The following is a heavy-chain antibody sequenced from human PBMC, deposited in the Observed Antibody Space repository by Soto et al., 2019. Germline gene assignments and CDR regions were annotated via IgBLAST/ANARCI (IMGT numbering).Heavy chain of an antibody. D-gene: IGHD1-26*01. CDR3: AKGWDVKYFDH. CDR2: IFSSGRT. J-gene: IGHJ4*02. CDR1: GASLLSSY. V-gene: IGHV4-4*07. Sequence: VQLQESGPGLVKPSETLSLSCDVSGASLLSSYWSWVRQPAGKGLEWIGHIFSSGRTSYNPPLKSRVTMSIDTPNNKFSLNLKSVTAADTAVYYCAKGWDVKYFDHWGQGARVTVSS.